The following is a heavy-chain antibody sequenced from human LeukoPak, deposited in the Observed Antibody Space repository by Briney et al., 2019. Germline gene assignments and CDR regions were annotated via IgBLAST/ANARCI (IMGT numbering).Heavy chain of an antibody. D-gene: IGHD3-3*01. J-gene: IGHJ5*02. CDR1: GGSISSGSYY. CDR3: AREGSLRFLELSVKWFDP. CDR2: IYTSGST. V-gene: IGHV4-61*02. Sequence: SQTLSLTCTLSGGSISSGSYYWSWILQPAGKGLEWIGRIYTSGSTNYNPSLKSRVTISVDTSKNQFSLKLSSVTAADTAVYYCAREGSLRFLELSVKWFDPWGQGTLVTVSS.